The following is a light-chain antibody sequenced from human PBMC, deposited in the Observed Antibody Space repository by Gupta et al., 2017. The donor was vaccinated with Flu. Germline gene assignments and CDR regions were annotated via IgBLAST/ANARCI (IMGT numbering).Light chain of an antibody. Sequence: SYELTQPPSVSVSPGQTATITCSGDKLRDQYACWYQQKPGHSPVLVIYQDIKRPSGIPERFSGSSSGNTATLTISRTQAMDEADYYCQSWDSDTAGVFGAGTKVTVL. CDR3: QSWDSDTAGV. V-gene: IGLV3-1*01. CDR2: QDI. CDR1: KLRDQY. J-gene: IGLJ1*01.